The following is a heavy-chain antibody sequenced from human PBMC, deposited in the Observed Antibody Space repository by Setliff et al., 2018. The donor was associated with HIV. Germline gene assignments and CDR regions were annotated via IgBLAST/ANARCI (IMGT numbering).Heavy chain of an antibody. D-gene: IGHD3-22*01. V-gene: IGHV4-59*01. CDR1: GDSIRNDY. CDR3: ARLGHYDSSGYYSALYFDS. CDR2: ISYTGGT. J-gene: IGHJ4*02. Sequence: KPSETLSLTCTVSGDSIRNDYWTWIRQSPEKGLEWIAYISYTGGTNYNPSLKSRVTLSLDASKNQISLKLRSVIAADTAMYFCARLGHYDSSGYYSALYFDSWGQGTLVTVSS.